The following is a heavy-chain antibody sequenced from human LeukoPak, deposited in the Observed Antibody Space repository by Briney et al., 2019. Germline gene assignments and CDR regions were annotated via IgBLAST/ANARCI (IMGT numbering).Heavy chain of an antibody. CDR2: IKQDGSEK. V-gene: IGHV3-7*05. CDR1: GFNFRSYW. J-gene: IGHJ4*02. D-gene: IGHD1-26*01. Sequence: GGSLRLSCVASGFNFRSYWMNWVRQAPGKGLEWVANIKQDGSEKYYVDSVKGRFTISRDNAKSSLYLQMNSLRAEDTAVYYCARGGTYYYHYFDYWGQGTLVTVSS. CDR3: ARGGTYYYHYFDY.